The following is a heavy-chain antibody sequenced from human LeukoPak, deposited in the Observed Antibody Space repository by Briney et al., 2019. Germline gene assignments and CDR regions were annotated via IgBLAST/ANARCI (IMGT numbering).Heavy chain of an antibody. J-gene: IGHJ5*02. V-gene: IGHV4-39*07. D-gene: IGHD2-2*01. CDR2: IYYSGST. CDR3: ARLSTRGFDP. Sequence: SETLSLTCTVSGGSISTKSYYWGWNRQPPGKGLEWIGSIYYSGSTYYNSSLKSRVTISVDTSKNQFSLKLSSVTAADTAVYYCARLSTRGFDPWGQGTLVTVSS. CDR1: GGSISTKSYY.